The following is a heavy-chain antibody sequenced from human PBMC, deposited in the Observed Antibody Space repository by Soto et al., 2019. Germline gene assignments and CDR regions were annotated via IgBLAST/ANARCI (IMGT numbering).Heavy chain of an antibody. CDR2: ISSSSSTI. J-gene: IGHJ4*02. Sequence: VQLVESGGGLVQPGGSLRLSCAASGFTFSSYSMNWVRQAPGKGLEWVSYISSSSSTIYYADSVKGRFTISRDNAKNTLYLQMNSLRDEATAVYYCARDRYYDSSGYFSINDYWGQGTLVTVSS. CDR3: ARDRYYDSSGYFSINDY. V-gene: IGHV3-48*02. CDR1: GFTFSSYS. D-gene: IGHD3-22*01.